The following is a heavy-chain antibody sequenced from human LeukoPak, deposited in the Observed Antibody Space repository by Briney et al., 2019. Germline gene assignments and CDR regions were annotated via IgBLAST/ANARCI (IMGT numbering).Heavy chain of an antibody. CDR3: ARGGPSQVATVYWFLDL. CDR1: GYTFTDYY. CDR2: INPNNGGT. J-gene: IGHJ2*01. V-gene: IGHV1-2*02. Sequence: ASVKVSCKASGYTFTDYYMHWVRQAPGQGLEWMGSINPNNGGTNSAQGFQGRVTMTRDTSIATAYMDLSSLRSDDTAVYYCARGGPSQVATVYWFLDLWGRGTLVTVSS. D-gene: IGHD5-12*01.